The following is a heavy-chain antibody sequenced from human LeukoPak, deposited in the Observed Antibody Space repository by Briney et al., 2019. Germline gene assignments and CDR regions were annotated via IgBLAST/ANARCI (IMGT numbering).Heavy chain of an antibody. Sequence: SETLSLTCTVSGGSISSYYWSWIRQPPGKGLEWIGYIYYSGSTNYNPSLKSRVTISVDTSKNQFSLKLSSVTAADTAVYYCARVYGGSFYGHFDIWGQGTLVTVSS. CDR1: GGSISSYY. CDR2: IYYSGST. V-gene: IGHV4-59*01. J-gene: IGHJ4*02. CDR3: ARVYGGSFYGHFDI. D-gene: IGHD1-26*01.